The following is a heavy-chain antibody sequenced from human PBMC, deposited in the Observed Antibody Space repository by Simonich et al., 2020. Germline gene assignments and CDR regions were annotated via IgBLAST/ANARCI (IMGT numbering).Heavy chain of an antibody. CDR2: IKQDESGK. CDR3: AREGIAARDAFDI. V-gene: IGHV3-7*01. CDR1: GFTFSSYW. J-gene: IGHJ3*02. D-gene: IGHD6-6*01. Sequence: EVQLVESGGGLVQPGGSLRLSCAASGFTFSSYWMSWVRRAPGKGGEWVANIKQDESGKFYVDSVKGRFTISRDNAKNSLYLQMNSLRAEDTAVYYCAREGIAARDAFDIWGQGTMVTVSS.